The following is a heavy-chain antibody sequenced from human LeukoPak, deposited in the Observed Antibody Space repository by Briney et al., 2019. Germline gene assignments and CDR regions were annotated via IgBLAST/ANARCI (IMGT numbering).Heavy chain of an antibody. CDR2: IYYSGST. CDR3: ARHKFPFSNPDSPPGL. CDR1: AGSISSYH. D-gene: IGHD3/OR15-3a*01. J-gene: IGHJ4*02. V-gene: IGHV4-59*08. Sequence: SETLSLTCTVSAGSISSYHWSWIRQPPGKGLEWIGYIYYSGSTNYNPSLKSRVTISVDTSKNQVSLKLSSVTAADTALYYCARHKFPFSNPDSPPGLWGQGTLVTVSS.